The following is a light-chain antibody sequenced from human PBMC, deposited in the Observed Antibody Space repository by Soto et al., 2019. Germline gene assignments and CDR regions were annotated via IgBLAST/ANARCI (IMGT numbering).Light chain of an antibody. CDR1: QSVSSN. CDR3: HLHNDCTPWT. J-gene: IGKJ1*01. CDR2: GAS. Sequence: EIVMTQSPATLSVSPGERATLSCRASQSVSSNLAWYQQKPGQAPRLLMYGASTRATGIPDRFSGSESGTEFTLTISSLQYEDFAVEYRHLHNDCTPWTFGHGTKVDIK. V-gene: IGKV3-15*01.